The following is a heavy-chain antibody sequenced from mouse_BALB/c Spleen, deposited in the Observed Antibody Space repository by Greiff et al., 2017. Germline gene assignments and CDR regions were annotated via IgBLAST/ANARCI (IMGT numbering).Heavy chain of an antibody. CDR3: ARGGTTATDYFDD. J-gene: IGHJ2*01. Sequence: VQLQQSGAELVRPGALVKLSCKASGFNFNDYYMHWVKQRPEQGLEWIGWIDPENGNTIYDPKFQGKASITADTSSNTAYLQLSSLTSEDTAVYYCARGGTTATDYFDDWGQGTTLTVSS. CDR1: GFNFNDYY. CDR2: IDPENGNT. D-gene: IGHD1-2*01. V-gene: IGHV14-1*02.